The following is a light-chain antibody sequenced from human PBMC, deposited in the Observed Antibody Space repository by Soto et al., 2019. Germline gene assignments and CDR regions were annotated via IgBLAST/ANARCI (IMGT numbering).Light chain of an antibody. CDR2: SAS. V-gene: IGKV3-20*01. CDR1: QSVSISS. J-gene: IGKJ2*01. CDR3: QQYGSSSYT. Sequence: EIVLTQSPGTLSLSPGERATLACRASQSVSISSLAWYQQKPGQAPRLLIYSASSRDTGIPDRFSGSGSGTDFTLTISRLEPEDFEVYYCQQYGSSSYTFGQGTNLEIK.